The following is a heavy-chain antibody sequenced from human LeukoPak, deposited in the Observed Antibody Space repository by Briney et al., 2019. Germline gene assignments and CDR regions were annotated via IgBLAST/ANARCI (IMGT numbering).Heavy chain of an antibody. V-gene: IGHV3-21*01. CDR1: GFIFSSYT. J-gene: IGHJ3*02. CDR3: ARGALGMSGRIVDAFDI. CDR2: ISSSSSYI. D-gene: IGHD1-14*01. Sequence: GGSLRLSCAASGFIFSSYTMNWVRQAPGKGLEWVSSISSSSSYIYFADSVKGRFTISRDNAKNSLYLQMNSLRAEDTAVYYCARGALGMSGRIVDAFDIWGQGTRVTVSS.